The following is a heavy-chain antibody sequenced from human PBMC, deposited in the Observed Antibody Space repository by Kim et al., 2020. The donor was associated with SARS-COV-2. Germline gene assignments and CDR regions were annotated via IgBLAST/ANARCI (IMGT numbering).Heavy chain of an antibody. CDR1: GYTFTSFD. Sequence: ASVKVSCKASGYTFTSFDINWVRQATGQGLEWVGWMNPNSGNTGSAQKFKGRLTMTRNTSITTAYMELSSLRSEDTAVYYCARRNTVTTRTLDYWGQGTLVTVSS. D-gene: IGHD4-17*01. V-gene: IGHV1-8*01. CDR2: MNPNSGNT. J-gene: IGHJ4*02. CDR3: ARRNTVTTRTLDY.